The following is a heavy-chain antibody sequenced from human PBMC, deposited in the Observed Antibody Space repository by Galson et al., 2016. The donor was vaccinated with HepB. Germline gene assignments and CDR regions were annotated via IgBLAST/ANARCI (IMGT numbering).Heavy chain of an antibody. CDR1: GGSFSGYS. Sequence: LSLTCNVCGGSFSGYSWTWIRQPPGKGLEWIGEVSHSGGTNCNPSLKSRVTISVDTSKNQFSLNISSVTAADTAVYYCARGMYAARGWFDPWGQGTLVAVSS. CDR2: VSHSGGT. V-gene: IGHV4-34*01. J-gene: IGHJ5*02. D-gene: IGHD6-6*01. CDR3: ARGMYAARGWFDP.